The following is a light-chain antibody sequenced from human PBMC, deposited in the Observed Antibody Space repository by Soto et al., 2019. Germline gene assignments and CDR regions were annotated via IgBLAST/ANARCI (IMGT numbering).Light chain of an antibody. CDR2: DTS. Sequence: DIVVTQSPATLSASPGERVTLSCRASQFVSSRLAWYQRRPGQVPRLLIYDTSTRATGISARFSGSGSGTEFTLTISSLQSEDFAGYYCQEYIQWPPGMFGPGTTVDIK. J-gene: IGKJ1*01. CDR3: QEYIQWPPGM. V-gene: IGKV3-15*01. CDR1: QFVSSR.